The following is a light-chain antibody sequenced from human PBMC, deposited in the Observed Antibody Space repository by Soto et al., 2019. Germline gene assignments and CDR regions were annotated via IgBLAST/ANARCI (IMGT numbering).Light chain of an antibody. CDR2: AAS. J-gene: IGKJ1*01. Sequence: DVQLTQSSSSLSASVGDRVAITCLASQSISTYLNWYQQKPGKAPKLLIYAASTLQSGVPSRFSGSGSGTDFTLTISCLQSEDFATYYCQQYYSYPWTFGQGTKVDIK. CDR1: QSISTY. V-gene: IGKV1-39*01. CDR3: QQYYSYPWT.